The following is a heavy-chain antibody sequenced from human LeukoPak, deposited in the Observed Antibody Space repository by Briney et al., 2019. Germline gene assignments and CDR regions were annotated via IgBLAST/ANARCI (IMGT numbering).Heavy chain of an antibody. V-gene: IGHV4-39*01. Sequence: PSETLSLNCTVSGGSISSSSYYWGWIRRPPGKGLEWIGSIYYSGSTYYNPALKNRVTISVDTSKNQFSLQLSAVTAADTAVYYCASRDYYDSSGYLQYFQHWGQGTLVTVSS. D-gene: IGHD3-22*01. J-gene: IGHJ1*01. CDR3: ASRDYYDSSGYLQYFQH. CDR1: GGSISSSSYY. CDR2: IYYSGST.